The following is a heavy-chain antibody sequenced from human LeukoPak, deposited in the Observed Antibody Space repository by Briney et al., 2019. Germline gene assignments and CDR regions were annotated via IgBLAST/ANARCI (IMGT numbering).Heavy chain of an antibody. CDR3: AREGCSGGSCYSSPDY. V-gene: IGHV3-7*01. Sequence: PGGSLRLSCAASGFTFSSYWMTWVRQAPGKGLEWVANIKQDGSEKYYVDSVKGRFTISRDNAKNSLYLQMNSLRAEDTAVYYCAREGCSGGSCYSSPDYWGQGTLVTVSS. D-gene: IGHD2-15*01. J-gene: IGHJ4*02. CDR1: GFTFSSYW. CDR2: IKQDGSEK.